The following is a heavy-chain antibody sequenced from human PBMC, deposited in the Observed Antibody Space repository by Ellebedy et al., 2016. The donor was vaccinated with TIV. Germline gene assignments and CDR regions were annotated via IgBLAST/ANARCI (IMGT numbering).Heavy chain of an antibody. CDR1: GFTFSSYW. J-gene: IGHJ3*02. CDR2: ISGSGGST. Sequence: GGSLRLXXAASGFTFSSYWMSWVRQAPGKGLEWVSAISGSGGSTYYADSVKGRFTISRDNAKNSLYLQMNSLRAEDTALYYCAKDIDGLSGAFDIWGQGTMVTVSS. V-gene: IGHV3-23*01. D-gene: IGHD1-26*01. CDR3: AKDIDGLSGAFDI.